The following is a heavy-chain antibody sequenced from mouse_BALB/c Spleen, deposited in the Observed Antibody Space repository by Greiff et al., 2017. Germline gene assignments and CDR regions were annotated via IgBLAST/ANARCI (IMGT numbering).Heavy chain of an antibody. CDR3: ARNPLLLPAMDY. J-gene: IGHJ4*01. Sequence: DVKLVESGGGLVQPGGSRKLSCAASGFTFSSFGMHWVRQAPEKGLEWVAYISSGSSTIYYADTVKGRFTISRDNPKNTLFLQMTSLRSEDTAMYYCARNPLLLPAMDYWGQGTSVTVSS. CDR2: ISSGSSTI. D-gene: IGHD1-1*01. V-gene: IGHV5-17*02. CDR1: GFTFSSFG.